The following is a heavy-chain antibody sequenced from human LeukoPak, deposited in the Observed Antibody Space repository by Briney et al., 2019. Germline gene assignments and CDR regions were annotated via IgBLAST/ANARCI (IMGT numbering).Heavy chain of an antibody. V-gene: IGHV3-7*01. CDR1: GFTFSDYW. CDR2: IKKDVSEK. Sequence: PGGSLRLSSAASGFTFSDYWMAWVSQAPGKGLEWVANIKKDVSEKYYVESVKGRFSISRDNAKNSLYLQMSSLRVEDTAVYYCARGLQEIDSWGQGTVVTVS. J-gene: IGHJ5*01. CDR3: ARGLQEIDS.